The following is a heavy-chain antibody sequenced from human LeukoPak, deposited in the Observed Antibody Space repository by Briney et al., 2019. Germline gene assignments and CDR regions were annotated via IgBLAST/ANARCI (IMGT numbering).Heavy chain of an antibody. Sequence: GGSLRLSCAASGFTFSSYSMNWVRQAPGKGLEWVSYISSSSSTIYYADSVKGRFTISRDNAKNSLYLQMNSLRAEDTAVYYCARDRGCSSTSCYGYYYYGMDVWGQGTLVTVSS. CDR1: GFTFSSYS. V-gene: IGHV3-48*01. D-gene: IGHD2-2*01. CDR2: ISSSSSTI. CDR3: ARDRGCSSTSCYGYYYYGMDV. J-gene: IGHJ6*02.